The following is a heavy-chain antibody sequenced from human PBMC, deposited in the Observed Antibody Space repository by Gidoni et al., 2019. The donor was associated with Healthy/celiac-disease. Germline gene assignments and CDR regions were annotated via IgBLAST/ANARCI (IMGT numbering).Heavy chain of an antibody. D-gene: IGHD3-3*01. V-gene: IGHV1-69*01. J-gene: IGHJ6*02. CDR3: ARVGTIFGVVNYYYYYGMDV. CDR1: GGTFSSYA. CDR2: IIPIFGTA. Sequence: QVQLVQSGAEVKKPGSSVKVSCKASGGTFSSYAISWVRQAPGQGLEWMGGIIPIFGTANYAQKFQGRVTITADESTSTAYMELSSLRSEDTAVYYCARVGTIFGVVNYYYYYGMDVWGQGTTVTVSS.